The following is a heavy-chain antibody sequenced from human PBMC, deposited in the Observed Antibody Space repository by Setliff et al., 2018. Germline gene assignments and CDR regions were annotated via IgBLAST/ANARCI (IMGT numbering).Heavy chain of an antibody. Sequence: SCAASGLTFSHAWMTWVRQSPGKGLEWVGRIRSRNDGGTTDYAAPVKGRFTFSRDDSKNTLYLQMNNLKTEDTATYYCTSAKLERRTGHHYYMDVWGKGTTVTVSS. D-gene: IGHD1-1*01. J-gene: IGHJ6*03. CDR2: IRSRNDGGTT. CDR1: GLTFSHAW. CDR3: TSAKLERRTGHHYYMDV. V-gene: IGHV3-15*01.